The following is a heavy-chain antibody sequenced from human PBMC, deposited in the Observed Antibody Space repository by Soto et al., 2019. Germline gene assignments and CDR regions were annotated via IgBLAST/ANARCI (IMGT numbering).Heavy chain of an antibody. CDR1: GSSISNSSYY. V-gene: IGHV4-39*01. Sequence: SDTLSLTFTISGSSISNSSYYWGWIRQPPGKGLEWIGSIYYSGSTYYNPSLKSRVTISVDTSKNQFSLKLSSVTAADTAVYYCARQSYNWNERHAFDIWGQGTMVT. CDR3: ARQSYNWNERHAFDI. D-gene: IGHD1-1*01. CDR2: IYYSGST. J-gene: IGHJ3*02.